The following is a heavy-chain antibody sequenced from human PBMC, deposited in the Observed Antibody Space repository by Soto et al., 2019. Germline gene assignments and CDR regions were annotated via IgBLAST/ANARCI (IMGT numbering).Heavy chain of an antibody. CDR2: IVVGSGNT. D-gene: IGHD6-6*01. Sequence: QMQLVQSGPEVKKPGTSVKVSCKASGFTFTSSAVQWVRQARGQRLEWIGWIVVGSGNTNYAQKFQERVTITRDMSTSTAYMELSSLRSEDTAVYYCAASSSSLGDWFDPWGQGTLVTVSS. CDR1: GFTFTSSA. V-gene: IGHV1-58*01. CDR3: AASSSSLGDWFDP. J-gene: IGHJ5*02.